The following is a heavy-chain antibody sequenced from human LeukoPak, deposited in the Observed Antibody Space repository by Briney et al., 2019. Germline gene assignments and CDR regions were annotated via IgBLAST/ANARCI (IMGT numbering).Heavy chain of an antibody. CDR1: GYSFTSYW. J-gene: IGHJ5*02. D-gene: IGHD4-17*01. Sequence: GESLKISCKGSGYSFTSYWISWVRQMPGKGREWMGRIEPSDSYTNYSPSFQGHVTISADKSISTAYLQWSSLKASATAMYYCARNVKGYDYGDYGWFDPWGQGTLVTVSS. V-gene: IGHV5-10-1*01. CDR2: IEPSDSYT. CDR3: ARNVKGYDYGDYGWFDP.